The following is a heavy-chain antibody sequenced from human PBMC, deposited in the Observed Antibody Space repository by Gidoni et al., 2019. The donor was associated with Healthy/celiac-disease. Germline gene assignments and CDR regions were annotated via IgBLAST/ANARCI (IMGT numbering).Heavy chain of an antibody. CDR1: GGSISSYY. CDR2: IYYSGST. J-gene: IGHJ4*02. CDR3: ARANSDTAMVDN. D-gene: IGHD5-18*01. V-gene: IGHV4-59*01. Sequence: QVQLQESGPGLVKPSETLSLPFTVSGGSISSYYWSWIRQPPGKGLEWIGYIYYSGSTNYNPSLKSRVTISVDTSKNQFSLKLSSVTAADTAVYYCARANSDTAMVDNWGQGTLVTVSS.